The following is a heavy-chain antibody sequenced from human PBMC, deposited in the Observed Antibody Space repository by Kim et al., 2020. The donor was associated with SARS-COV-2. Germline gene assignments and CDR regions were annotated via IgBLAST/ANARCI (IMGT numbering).Heavy chain of an antibody. CDR2: IIPIFGTA. Sequence: SVKVSCKASGGTFSSYAISWVRQAPGQGLEWMGGIIPIFGTANYAQKFQGRVTITADESTSTAYMELSSLRSEDTAVYYCARGGGERFLEYGMDVWGQGTSVTVSS. CDR1: GGTFSSYA. V-gene: IGHV1-69*13. CDR3: ARGGGERFLEYGMDV. J-gene: IGHJ6*02. D-gene: IGHD3-3*01.